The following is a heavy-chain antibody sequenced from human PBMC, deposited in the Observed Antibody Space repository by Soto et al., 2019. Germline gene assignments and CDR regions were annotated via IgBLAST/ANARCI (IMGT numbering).Heavy chain of an antibody. CDR3: ARESEDLTSNFDY. V-gene: IGHV3-23*01. Sequence: GGSLRLSCAASGFTFSSYAMSWIRQAPGKGLEWVSAISGSGAFTYYADSVKGRFTISRDNSKNTLYLQMNTLRAEDTAVYYCARESEDLTSNFDYWGQGTLVTVSS. CDR1: GFTFSSYA. J-gene: IGHJ4*02. CDR2: ISGSGAFT.